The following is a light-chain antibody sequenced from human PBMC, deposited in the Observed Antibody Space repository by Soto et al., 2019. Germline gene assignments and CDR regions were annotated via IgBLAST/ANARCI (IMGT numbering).Light chain of an antibody. V-gene: IGLV4-60*02. Sequence: QPVLTQSSSASASLGSSVKLTCTLSSGHNSYIIAWHQQQPGKAPRYLMKLERSGNYNKGSGVPDRFSGSGSGADRYLTISNLQFEDEADYYCETWDSNTHRVFGGGTKLTVL. CDR3: ETWDSNTHRV. J-gene: IGLJ2*01. CDR1: SGHNSYI. CDR2: LERSGNY.